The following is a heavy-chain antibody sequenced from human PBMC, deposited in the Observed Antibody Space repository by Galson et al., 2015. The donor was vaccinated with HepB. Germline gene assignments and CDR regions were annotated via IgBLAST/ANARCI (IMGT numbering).Heavy chain of an antibody. CDR1: GGTFSSYA. CDR2: IIPILGIA. Sequence: SVKVSCKASGGTFSSYAISWVRQAPGQGLEWMGRIIPILGIANYAQKFQGRVTITADKSTSTAYMELSSLRSEDTAVYYCARDSCVGATCVYDYWGQGTLVTVSS. V-gene: IGHV1-69*04. J-gene: IGHJ4*02. CDR3: ARDSCVGATCVYDY. D-gene: IGHD1-26*01.